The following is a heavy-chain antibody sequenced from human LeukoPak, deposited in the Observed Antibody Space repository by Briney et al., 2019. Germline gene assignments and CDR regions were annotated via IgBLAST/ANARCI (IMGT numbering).Heavy chain of an antibody. Sequence: GGPLRLSCAASGFTFSSYAMSWVRQAPGKGLEWVSAISGSGGSTYYADSVKGRFTISRDNSKNTLYLQMNSLRAEDTAVYYCAKDRDYYDSSGYYDAEYFQHWGQGTLVTVSS. CDR3: AKDRDYYDSSGYYDAEYFQH. CDR1: GFTFSSYA. CDR2: ISGSGGST. J-gene: IGHJ1*01. D-gene: IGHD3-22*01. V-gene: IGHV3-23*01.